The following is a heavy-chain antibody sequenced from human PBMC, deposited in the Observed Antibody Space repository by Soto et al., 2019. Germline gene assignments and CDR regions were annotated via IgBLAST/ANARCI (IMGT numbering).Heavy chain of an antibody. CDR1: GLTFNSYA. J-gene: IGHJ6*02. D-gene: IGHD6-13*01. V-gene: IGHV3-23*01. CDR2: ISGSGGST. Sequence: PAWSLRLSCAASGLTFNSYAMSWVRQAPGKGLDWVSAISGSGGSTYYADSVKGRFTISRDNSKNTLYLQMNSLRAEDTAVYYCAAKLPPRAAAGTRAHYYYYYGMDGWGQGTTVTVSS. CDR3: AAKLPPRAAAGTRAHYYYYYGMDG.